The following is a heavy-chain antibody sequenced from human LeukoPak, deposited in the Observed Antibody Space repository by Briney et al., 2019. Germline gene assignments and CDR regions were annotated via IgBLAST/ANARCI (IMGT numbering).Heavy chain of an antibody. D-gene: IGHD2-21*02. V-gene: IGHV3-30*18. CDR3: AKGRGVPYEVVTAILDP. CDR1: GFTFSSYG. CDR2: ISYDGSNK. Sequence: GPLRLSCAASGFTFSSYGMYWVRQAPGKGLEWVAVISYDGSNKYYADSVKGRFTISRDNSKNTLYLQMNSLRAEDTAVYYCAKGRGVPYEVVTAILDPWGQGTLVSVSS. J-gene: IGHJ5*02.